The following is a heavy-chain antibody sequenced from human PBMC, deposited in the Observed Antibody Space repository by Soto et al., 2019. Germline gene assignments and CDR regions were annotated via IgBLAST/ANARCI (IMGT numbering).Heavy chain of an antibody. V-gene: IGHV3-15*01. Sequence: GGSLRLSCAASGFTFNNAWMNWVRQAPGEGLEWVGRIISEANGGTTDYAAPVKGRFTISRDDSKNTLYLQMNTVKTEDTVVYYCATETAYYDSRSYQSPFDNWGQGTMVTVSS. CDR2: IISEANGGTT. CDR3: ATETAYYDSRSYQSPFDN. D-gene: IGHD3-22*01. CDR1: GFTFNNAW. J-gene: IGHJ4*02.